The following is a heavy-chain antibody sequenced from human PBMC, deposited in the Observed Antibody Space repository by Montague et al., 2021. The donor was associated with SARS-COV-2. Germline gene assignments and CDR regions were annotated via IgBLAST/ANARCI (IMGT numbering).Heavy chain of an antibody. J-gene: IGHJ4*02. CDR2: IYHSGRT. CDR3: ASRGAGWFGSNPERFDY. Sequence: SETLSLTCAVSGGSISSSNWWSRVRQPPGKGLEWIGEIYHSGRTNYNPSLKSRVTISVDKSKNQFSLKLSSVTAADTAVYYCASRGAGWFGSNPERFDYWGQGTLGTVSS. D-gene: IGHD3-10*01. CDR1: GGSISSSNW. V-gene: IGHV4-4*02.